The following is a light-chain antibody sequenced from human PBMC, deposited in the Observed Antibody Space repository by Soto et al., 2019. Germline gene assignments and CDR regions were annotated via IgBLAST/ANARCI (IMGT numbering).Light chain of an antibody. V-gene: IGLV1-47*02. CDR2: SNN. CDR1: SSNIGSNY. J-gene: IGLJ2*01. Sequence: QSVLTQPPSASGTPGQRVTISCSGSSSNIGSNYVYWYQQLPGTAPKLRIFSNNQRPSGVPDRCSGSKSGTTASLAISGLRSEDEADYYCAAWDDSLSGHVVFGGGTKLTVL. CDR3: AAWDDSLSGHVV.